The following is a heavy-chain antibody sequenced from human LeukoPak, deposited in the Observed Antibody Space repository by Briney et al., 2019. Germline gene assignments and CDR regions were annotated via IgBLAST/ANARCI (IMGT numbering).Heavy chain of an antibody. V-gene: IGHV4-34*01. J-gene: IGHJ6*02. D-gene: IGHD2-21*01. CDR3: ARLYCGGGYYYYYGMDV. Sequence: SETLSLTCAVYGGSFSGYYWSWIRQPPGKGLEWIGEINHSGNTNYNPSLKSRVTISVDTSKNQFSLKLSSVTAADTAVYYCARLYCGGGYYYYYGMDVWGQGTTVTVSS. CDR1: GGSFSGYY. CDR2: INHSGNT.